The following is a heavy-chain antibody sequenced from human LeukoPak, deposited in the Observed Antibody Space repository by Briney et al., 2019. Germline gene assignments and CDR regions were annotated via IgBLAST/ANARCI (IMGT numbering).Heavy chain of an antibody. J-gene: IGHJ4*02. CDR1: GFTFSSYA. Sequence: GRSLRLSCTASGFTFSSYAMHWVRQAPGKGLEWVALIWYDGSNKFYADSVKGRFTISRDNSKNKMYLQMNSLRAEDTAVYYCAIDPGYISGGHGDHGWSFDYWGQGTLVTVSS. CDR3: AIDPGYISGGHGDHGWSFDY. V-gene: IGHV3-33*01. D-gene: IGHD4-17*01. CDR2: IWYDGSNK.